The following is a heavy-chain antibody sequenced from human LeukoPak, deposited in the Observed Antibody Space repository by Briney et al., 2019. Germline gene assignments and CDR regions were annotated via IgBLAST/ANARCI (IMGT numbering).Heavy chain of an antibody. CDR1: GYSFTSYW. V-gene: IGHV5-51*01. J-gene: IGHJ4*02. Sequence: GESLKISCKGSGYSFTSYWIGWVRQMPGKGLEWMGIIYPGDSDTRYSPSFQGQVTISADKSISTAYLQWSSLKASDTAMYYCARRTITIFGVVIIDYWGQGTLVTVSS. CDR3: ARRTITIFGVVIIDY. CDR2: IYPGDSDT. D-gene: IGHD3-3*01.